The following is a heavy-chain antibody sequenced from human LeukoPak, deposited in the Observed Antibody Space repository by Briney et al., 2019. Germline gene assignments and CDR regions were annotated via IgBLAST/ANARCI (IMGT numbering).Heavy chain of an antibody. CDR2: IYYSGST. J-gene: IGHJ3*02. Sequence: SETLSLTCTVFGGSISTYYWSWIRRPPGKGLEWIGYIYYSGSTNYNPSLKSRVTISVDTSKNQFSLKLSSVTAADTAVYYCARGPLGDEFADAFDIWGQGTMVTVSS. CDR1: GGSISTYY. CDR3: ARGPLGDEFADAFDI. V-gene: IGHV4-59*01. D-gene: IGHD4-17*01.